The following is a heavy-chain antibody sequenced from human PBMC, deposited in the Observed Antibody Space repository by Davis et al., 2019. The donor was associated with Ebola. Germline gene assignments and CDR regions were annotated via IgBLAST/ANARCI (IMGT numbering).Heavy chain of an antibody. J-gene: IGHJ4*02. CDR3: VPGTWI. V-gene: IGHV3-48*03. CDR2: VGNSVDRI. Sequence: GESLKISCEASGFIFSDYEMNWVRQPLGKGLEWVAYVGNSVDRIHYAASVKGRFTASRDNARHSLFLQMNNLKLEDTGVYYCVPGTWIRGQGMRVTVSA. D-gene: IGHD5-18*01. CDR1: GFIFSDYE.